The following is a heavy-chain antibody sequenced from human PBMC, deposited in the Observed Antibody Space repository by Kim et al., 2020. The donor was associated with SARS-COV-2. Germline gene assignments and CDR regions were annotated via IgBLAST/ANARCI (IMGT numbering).Heavy chain of an antibody. J-gene: IGHJ3*01. CDR2: INHSGST. V-gene: IGHV4-34*01. Sequence: SETLSLTCAVYGGSFSGYYWSWIRQPPGKGLEWIGEINHSGSTNYNPSLKSRVTISVDTSKNQFSLKLSSVTAADTAVYYCARRPVLLWFGESSNRDAF. CDR3: ARRPVLLWFGESSNRDAF. CDR1: GGSFSGYY. D-gene: IGHD3-10*01.